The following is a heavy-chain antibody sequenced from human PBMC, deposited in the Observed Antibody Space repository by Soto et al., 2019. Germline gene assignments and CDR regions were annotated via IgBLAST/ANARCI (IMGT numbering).Heavy chain of an antibody. CDR2: IYYSGSA. CDR3: AREPDLTTHTAYYYYYGMDV. D-gene: IGHD4-4*01. J-gene: IGHJ6*02. Sequence: SETLSLTCTVSGGSFSSGGYYWNWIRQHPGKGLEWIGYIYYSGSAYYNPSLKSRVTISVDTSKNQFSLKLSSVTAADTAVYYCAREPDLTTHTAYYYYYGMDVWGQGTTVTVSS. V-gene: IGHV4-31*03. CDR1: GGSFSSGGYY.